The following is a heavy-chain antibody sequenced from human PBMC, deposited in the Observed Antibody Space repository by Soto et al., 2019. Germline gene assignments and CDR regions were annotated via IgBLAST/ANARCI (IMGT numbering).Heavy chain of an antibody. CDR3: ARPARARPSSFF. CDR2: IYYSGST. CDR1: NDSITTTSYF. D-gene: IGHD6-6*01. Sequence: SETLSLTCTVSNDSITTTSYFWAWIRQTPGKGLEWLGSIYYSGSTYYNPSLQSRVTISVVTPKSQFSLKVRSVTAANAAIYYCARPARARPSSFFWAQGT. J-gene: IGHJ4*01. V-gene: IGHV4-39*01.